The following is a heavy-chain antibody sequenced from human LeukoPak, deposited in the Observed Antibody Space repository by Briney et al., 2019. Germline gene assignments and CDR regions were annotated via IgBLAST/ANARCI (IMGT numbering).Heavy chain of an antibody. D-gene: IGHD3/OR15-3a*01. V-gene: IGHV4-39*01. CDR1: GVSISSSNSY. CDR3: AKQTGSGLFILP. CDR2: IYYTGNT. Sequence: SETLSLTCSVSGVSISSSNSYWSWIRQPPGKGLEWIGSIYYTGNTHYNASLKSRVTISIDTSKNHFSLKLTSVTAADTAVYYCAKQTGSGLFILPGGQGTLVTVSS. J-gene: IGHJ4*02.